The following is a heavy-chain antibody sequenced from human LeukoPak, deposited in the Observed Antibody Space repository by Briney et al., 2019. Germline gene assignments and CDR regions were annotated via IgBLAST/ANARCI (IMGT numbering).Heavy chain of an antibody. D-gene: IGHD3-3*01. CDR3: ARHYDFWSGKNWFDP. CDR1: GGSISSYY. CDR2: IYTSGST. J-gene: IGHJ5*02. Sequence: SETLSLTCTVSGGSISSYYWSWIRQPPGKGLEWIGYIYTSGSTNYNPSLKSRVTISVDPSKNQFSLKLSSVTAADTAVYYCARHYDFWSGKNWFDPWGQGTLVTVSS. V-gene: IGHV4-4*09.